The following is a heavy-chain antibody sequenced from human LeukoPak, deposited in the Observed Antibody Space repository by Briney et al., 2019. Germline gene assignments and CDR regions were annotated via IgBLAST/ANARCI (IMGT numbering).Heavy chain of an antibody. D-gene: IGHD3-22*01. J-gene: IGHJ4*02. V-gene: IGHV3-64*02. CDR1: GFTFSSYA. CDR3: ANDRSGPRPGSFDY. CDR2: ISSNGGTT. Sequence: GGSLRLSCAASGFTFSSYAMHWVRQAPGKGLEYVSAISSNGGTTYYADSVKGRFTISRDNAKNSLYLQMNSLRAEDTAVYYCANDRSGPRPGSFDYWGQGTLVTVSS.